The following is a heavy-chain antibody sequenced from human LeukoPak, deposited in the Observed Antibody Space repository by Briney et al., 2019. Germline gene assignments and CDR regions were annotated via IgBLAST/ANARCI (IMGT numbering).Heavy chain of an antibody. V-gene: IGHV3-7*05. CDR1: GFTFSSYE. J-gene: IGHJ4*02. CDR3: AKAVSSAYRDFDF. Sequence: GGSLRLSRGASGFTFSSYEMNWVRQAPGKGLEWVANIKQDGSEKYYVESVRGRFTISRDNSKNTLYLQMNSLRAEDTAVYYCAKAVSSAYRDFDFWGQGTLVTVSS. CDR2: IKQDGSEK. D-gene: IGHD3-22*01.